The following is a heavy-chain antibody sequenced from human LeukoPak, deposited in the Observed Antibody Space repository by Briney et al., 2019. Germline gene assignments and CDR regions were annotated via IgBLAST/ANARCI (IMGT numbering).Heavy chain of an antibody. Sequence: SETLSLTCTVSGGSISSGYYWGWIRQPPGKGLEWIGSIYYSGSTYYNPSLKSRVTISVDTSKNQFSLRLTSVTAADTAVYYCARSARVFDSWGPGTLVTVSS. CDR3: ARSARVFDS. V-gene: IGHV4-38-2*02. J-gene: IGHJ4*02. CDR2: IYYSGST. D-gene: IGHD3-10*01. CDR1: GGSISSGYY.